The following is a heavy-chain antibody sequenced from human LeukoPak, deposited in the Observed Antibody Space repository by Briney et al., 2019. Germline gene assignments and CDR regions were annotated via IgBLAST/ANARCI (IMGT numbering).Heavy chain of an antibody. CDR2: IYYSGST. D-gene: IGHD4-17*01. V-gene: IGHV4-59*01. CDR1: GGSISSYY. Sequence: SETLSLTCTVSGGSISSYYWSWIRQPPGKGQEWIGYIYYSGSTNYNPSLKSRVTISVDTSKNQFSLKLSSVTAADTAVYYCASHDYGDDHYYYYMDVWGKGTTVTVSS. CDR3: ASHDYGDDHYYYYMDV. J-gene: IGHJ6*03.